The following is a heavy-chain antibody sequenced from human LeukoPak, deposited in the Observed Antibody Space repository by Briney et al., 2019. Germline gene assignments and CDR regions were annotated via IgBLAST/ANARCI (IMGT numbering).Heavy chain of an antibody. J-gene: IGHJ4*02. V-gene: IGHV4-38-2*01. CDR1: AYSISSCYY. CDR3: ARGRAGSYRSYFDY. D-gene: IGHD3-10*01. CDR2: IYHSGST. Sequence: SETLSLTCAVSAYSISSCYYWGWIRQPPGKGLEWIGTIYHSGSTYYNPSLQSRVTISVDTSKNQFSLNLSSVTAADTAVYYCARGRAGSYRSYFDYWGQGTLVTVSS.